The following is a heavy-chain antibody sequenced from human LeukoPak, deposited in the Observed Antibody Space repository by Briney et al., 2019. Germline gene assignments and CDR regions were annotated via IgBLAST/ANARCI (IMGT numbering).Heavy chain of an antibody. CDR1: GYTFTGYY. J-gene: IGHJ6*03. CDR3: ARGPYYYDSSGYRYYYMDV. D-gene: IGHD3-22*01. Sequence: AAVKVSCKASGYTFTGYYMHWVRQAPEQGLEWMGWINPNSGGTNYAQKFQGRVTMTRDTSISTAYMELSSLRSEDTAVYYCARGPYYYDSSGYRYYYMDVWGKGTTVTVSS. CDR2: INPNSGGT. V-gene: IGHV1-2*02.